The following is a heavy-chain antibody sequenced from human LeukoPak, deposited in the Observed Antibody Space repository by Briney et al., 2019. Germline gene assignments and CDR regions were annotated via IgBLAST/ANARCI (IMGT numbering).Heavy chain of an antibody. Sequence: GGSLRLSCTASEFSFSDYSMNWVRQAPGKGLEWVSYISSSGSTICYADSVKGRFTISRDNAKNSLYLQMNSLRAEDTAVYYCAREAVCSSTSCYADAFDIWGQGTMVTVSS. CDR3: AREAVCSSTSCYADAFDI. CDR1: EFSFSDYS. CDR2: ISSSGSTI. J-gene: IGHJ3*02. D-gene: IGHD2-2*01. V-gene: IGHV3-48*04.